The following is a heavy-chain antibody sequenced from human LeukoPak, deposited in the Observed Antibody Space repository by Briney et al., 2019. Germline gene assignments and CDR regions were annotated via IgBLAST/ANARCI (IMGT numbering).Heavy chain of an antibody. CDR1: GYTFTGYY. J-gene: IGHJ4*02. Sequence: GASVKVSCKASGYTFTGYYMHWVRQAPGQGLEWVGWIKPNSGGTNYAQKFQGRVTMTRDTSISTAYMELSRLRSDDTAVYYCARDRGIAVASTPDYWGQRTLVTVSS. CDR2: IKPNSGGT. D-gene: IGHD6-19*01. CDR3: ARDRGIAVASTPDY. V-gene: IGHV1-2*02.